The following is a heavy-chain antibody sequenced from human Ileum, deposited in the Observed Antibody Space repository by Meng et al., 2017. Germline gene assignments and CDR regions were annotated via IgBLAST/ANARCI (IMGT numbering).Heavy chain of an antibody. J-gene: IGHJ4*02. CDR3: ARDPSGGKFHYFDS. CDR2: IHAGNGNR. Sequence: QVQLVQSGPDVKRPGGSVKASRKASRSTFTSLVIHWVRQAPGQRLEWMGWIHAGNGNRKSSQKFQGRVTFTTDTSATTAYLDLSSLRSEDTAVYYCARDPSGGKFHYFDSWGQGTLVTVSS. CDR1: RSTFTSLV. D-gene: IGHD2-15*01. V-gene: IGHV1-3*01.